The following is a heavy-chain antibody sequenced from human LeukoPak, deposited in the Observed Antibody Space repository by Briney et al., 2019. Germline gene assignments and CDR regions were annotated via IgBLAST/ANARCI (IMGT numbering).Heavy chain of an antibody. D-gene: IGHD2-15*01. CDR3: ARGKGTSGSNRDFYYYYYMDV. CDR1: GYIFTDYA. Sequence: ASVKVSCKASGYIFTDYAIHWLRQAPGQRPEWMGWMNAGNGNTKYSQKFQGRITLIRDTSAATAYMELSSLRHDDLAVYYCARGKGTSGSNRDFYYYYYMDVWGKGTTVTVSS. CDR2: MNAGNGNT. J-gene: IGHJ6*03. V-gene: IGHV1-3*01.